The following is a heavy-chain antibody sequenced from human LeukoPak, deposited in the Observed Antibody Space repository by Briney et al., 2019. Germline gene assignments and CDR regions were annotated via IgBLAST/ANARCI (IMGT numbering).Heavy chain of an antibody. D-gene: IGHD6-13*01. V-gene: IGHV5-51*01. CDR2: IYPGDSDT. J-gene: IGHJ4*02. Sequence: GESLKISCRGSGYSFTSYWIGWVRQMPGKGLEWMGIIYPGDSDTRYSPSFQGPVTISADKSISTAYLQWSSLKASDTAIYYCATSAGSSSSWEFDYWGQGTLVTVSS. CDR1: GYSFTSYW. CDR3: ATSAGSSSSWEFDY.